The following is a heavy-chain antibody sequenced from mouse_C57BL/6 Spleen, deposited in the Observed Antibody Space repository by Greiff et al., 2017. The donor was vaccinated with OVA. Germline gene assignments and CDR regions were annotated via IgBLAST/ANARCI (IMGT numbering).Heavy chain of an antibody. CDR3: DRELRCFDY. J-gene: IGHJ2*01. CDR2: IYPGSGNT. CDR1: GYTFTDYY. V-gene: IGHV1-84*01. Sequence: LQESGPELVKPGASVKISCKASGYTFTDYYINWVKQRPGPGLEWIGWIYPGSGNTKYNEKFKGKATLTVATSSNTAYMQLSSLTAEDSAVYCCDRELRCFDYWGQGTTLTVSS. D-gene: IGHD1-1*01.